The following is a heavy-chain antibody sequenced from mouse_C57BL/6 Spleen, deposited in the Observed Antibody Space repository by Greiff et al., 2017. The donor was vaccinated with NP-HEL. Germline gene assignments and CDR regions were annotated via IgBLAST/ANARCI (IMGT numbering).Heavy chain of an antibody. CDR3: ARGTAQAPFAY. J-gene: IGHJ3*01. D-gene: IGHD3-2*02. CDR1: GYTFTSYW. CDR2: IDPSDSYT. V-gene: IGHV1-59*01. Sequence: QVQLQQSGAELVRPGTSVKLSCKASGYTFTSYWMHWVKQRPGQGLEWIGVIDPSDSYTNYNQKFKGKATLTVDTSSSTAYMQLSSLTSEDSAVYYCARGTAQAPFAYWGQGTLVTVSA.